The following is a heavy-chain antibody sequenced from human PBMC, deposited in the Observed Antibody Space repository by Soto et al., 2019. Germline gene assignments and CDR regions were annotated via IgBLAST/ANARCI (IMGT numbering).Heavy chain of an antibody. CDR2: INHSGST. CDR3: ARVVVVGRRTKKFDY. V-gene: IGHV4-34*01. Sequence: SETLSLTCAVYGGSFSGYYWSWIRQPPGKGLEWIGEINHSGSTNYNPSLKSRVTISVDTSKNQFSLKLSSVTAADTAVYYCARVVVVGRRTKKFDYWGQGTLVTVSS. CDR1: GGSFSGYY. J-gene: IGHJ4*02. D-gene: IGHD2-15*01.